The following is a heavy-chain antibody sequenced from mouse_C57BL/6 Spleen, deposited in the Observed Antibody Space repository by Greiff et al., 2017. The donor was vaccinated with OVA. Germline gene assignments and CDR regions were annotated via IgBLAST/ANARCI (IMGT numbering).Heavy chain of an antibody. D-gene: IGHD3-3*01. CDR1: GYTFTSYW. J-gene: IGHJ2*01. CDR2: IDPSDSET. CDR3: ARGGGTRIDYFDY. Sequence: QVQLQQPGAELVRPGSSVKLSCKASGYTFTSYWMHWVKQRPIQGLEWIGNIDPSDSETHYNQKFKDKATLTVDKSSSTAYMQLSSLTSEDSAVYSGARGGGTRIDYFDYWGQGTTLTVSS. V-gene: IGHV1-52*01.